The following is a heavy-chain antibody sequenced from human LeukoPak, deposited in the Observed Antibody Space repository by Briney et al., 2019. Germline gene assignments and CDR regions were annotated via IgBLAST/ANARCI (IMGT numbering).Heavy chain of an antibody. CDR1: GGSISSYY. CDR3: ARRGGSGRSFDY. D-gene: IGHD3-10*01. Sequence: ASETLSLTCTVSGGSISSYYWSWIRQPPGKGLEWIGYIYYSGSTNYNPSLKSRVTISVDTSKNQFSLKVNSVTAADTAIYYCARRGGSGRSFDYWGQGTLVTVSS. J-gene: IGHJ4*02. CDR2: IYYSGST. V-gene: IGHV4-59*01.